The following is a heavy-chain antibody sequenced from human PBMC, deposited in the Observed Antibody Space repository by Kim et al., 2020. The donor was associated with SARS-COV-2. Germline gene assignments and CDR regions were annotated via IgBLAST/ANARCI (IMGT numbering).Heavy chain of an antibody. J-gene: IGHJ4*02. CDR3: ARSRGYSYGTFDY. Sequence: YNPSLKSRVTISVDTSKNQFSLKLSSVTAADTAVYYCARSRGYSYGTFDYWGQGTLVTVSS. D-gene: IGHD5-18*01. V-gene: IGHV4-4*09.